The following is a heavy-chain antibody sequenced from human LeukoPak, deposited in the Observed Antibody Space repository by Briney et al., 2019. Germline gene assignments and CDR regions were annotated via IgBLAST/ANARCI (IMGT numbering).Heavy chain of an antibody. CDR2: INPNSGGT. J-gene: IGHJ4*02. Sequence: ASVKVSCKASGYTFTGYYMHWVRQAPGQGLEWMGRINPNSGGTNYAQKFQGRVTMTRDTSISTAYMELSRQRSDDTAVYYCARANQPAIVVVTAIDYWGQGTLVTVSS. V-gene: IGHV1-2*06. CDR3: ARANQPAIVVVTAIDY. D-gene: IGHD2-21*02. CDR1: GYTFTGYY.